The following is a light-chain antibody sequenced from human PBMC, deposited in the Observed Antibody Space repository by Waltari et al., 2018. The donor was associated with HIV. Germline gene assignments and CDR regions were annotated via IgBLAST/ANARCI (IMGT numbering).Light chain of an antibody. Sequence: QSALTQPASVSGSPGQSITISSTGTSSDVGSYNLVSRYQQHPGKAPKLMIYEVSKRPSGVSNRFSGSKSGNTASLTISGLQAEDEADYYCCSYAGSSTSYVFGTGTKVTVL. CDR3: CSYAGSSTSYV. V-gene: IGLV2-23*02. CDR2: EVS. CDR1: SSDVGSYNL. J-gene: IGLJ1*01.